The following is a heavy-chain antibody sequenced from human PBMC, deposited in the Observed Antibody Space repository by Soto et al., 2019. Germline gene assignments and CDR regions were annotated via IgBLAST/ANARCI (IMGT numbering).Heavy chain of an antibody. J-gene: IGHJ4*02. CDR2: INHSGST. Sequence: SETLSLTCAVYGGSFSGYYWSWIRQPPGKGLEWIGEINHSGSTNYNPSLKSRVTISVDTSKNQFSLKLSSVTAADTAVYYCARQGIAVAGDLDYWGQGTLVT. D-gene: IGHD6-19*01. V-gene: IGHV4-34*01. CDR3: ARQGIAVAGDLDY. CDR1: GGSFSGYY.